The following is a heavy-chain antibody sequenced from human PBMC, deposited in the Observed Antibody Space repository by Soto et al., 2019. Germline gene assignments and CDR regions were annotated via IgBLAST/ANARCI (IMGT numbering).Heavy chain of an antibody. V-gene: IGHV4-61*08. D-gene: IGHD5-18*01. CDR1: GGSVSSGDYY. CDR3: ARIPVDTYMINWFDP. J-gene: IGHJ5*02. Sequence: TLSLTCTVSGGSVSSGDYYWSWIRQPPGKGLEWIGYIYYSGSTNYNPSLKSRVSISLGTSKNQFSLRLTSVTAADTAVYYCARIPVDTYMINWFDPWGQGTLVTVSS. CDR2: IYYSGST.